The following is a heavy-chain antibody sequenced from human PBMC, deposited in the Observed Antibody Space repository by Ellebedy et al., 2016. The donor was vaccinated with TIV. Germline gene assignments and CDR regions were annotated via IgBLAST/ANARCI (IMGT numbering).Heavy chain of an antibody. CDR3: TKDRGRSVALPLFDS. CDR2: ISWNGDTT. V-gene: IGHV3-43*01. J-gene: IGHJ4*02. D-gene: IGHD4-23*01. Sequence: GGSLRLSCAASGFTFDDFSMHWVRQRPGEGLEWVSLISWNGDTTSYADSVRGRFTISRDNSKNSLYLQMNSLTIEDTAFYHCTKDRGRSVALPLFDSWGQGALVIVSS. CDR1: GFTFDDFS.